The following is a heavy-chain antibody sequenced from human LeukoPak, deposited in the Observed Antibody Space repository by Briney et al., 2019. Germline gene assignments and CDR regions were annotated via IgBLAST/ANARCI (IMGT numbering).Heavy chain of an antibody. D-gene: IGHD6-13*01. J-gene: IGHJ6*02. CDR2: IYYSGST. V-gene: IGHV4-59*08. Sequence: SETLSLTCTVSGGSISSYYCSWIRQPPGKGLEWIGYIYYSGSTNYNPSLKSRVTISVDTSKNQFSLKRSSVTAADTAVYYCARHWSIAAAGISNPSYYYYYGMDVWGQGTTVTVSS. CDR3: ARHWSIAAAGISNPSYYYYYGMDV. CDR1: GGSISSYY.